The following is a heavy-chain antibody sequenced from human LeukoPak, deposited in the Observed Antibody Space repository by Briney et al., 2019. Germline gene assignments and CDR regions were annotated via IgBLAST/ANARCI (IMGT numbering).Heavy chain of an antibody. J-gene: IGHJ6*02. Sequence: GGSLRLSCAASGFTVSSNYMSWVRQAPGKGLEWVSVIYSGGSTYYADSVKGRFTISRHNSKNTLYLQMNSLRAEDTAVYYCARDARIAVGSYYYYGMDVWGQGTTVTVSS. CDR2: IYSGGST. CDR1: GFTVSSNY. D-gene: IGHD6-19*01. CDR3: ARDARIAVGSYYYYGMDV. V-gene: IGHV3-66*01.